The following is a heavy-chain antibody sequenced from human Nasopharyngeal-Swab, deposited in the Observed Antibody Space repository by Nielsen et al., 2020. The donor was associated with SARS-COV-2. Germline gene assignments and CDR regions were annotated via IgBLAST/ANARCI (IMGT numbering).Heavy chain of an antibody. CDR2: IWYDGSNK. CDR3: ARTWAVGLIPFDY. J-gene: IGHJ4*02. D-gene: IGHD2-15*01. V-gene: IGHV3-33*01. CDR1: GFTFSSYG. Sequence: GESLKISCAASGFTFSSYGMHWVRQAPGKGLEWVAVIWYDGSNKYYADSVKGRFTISRDNSKNTLYLQMNSLRAEDTAVYYCARTWAVGLIPFDYWGQGTLVTVSS.